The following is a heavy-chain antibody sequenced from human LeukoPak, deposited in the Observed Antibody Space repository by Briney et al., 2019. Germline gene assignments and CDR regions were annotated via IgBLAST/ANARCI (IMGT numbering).Heavy chain of an antibody. CDR2: INPNSGGT. CDR3: ARGIVVVISSVLGWFDP. J-gene: IGHJ5*02. Sequence: ASVKVCCKSSGYTFTVYYMHWVRQAPGQGLELMGWINPNSGGTNYAQKFQGRVTMTRDTSISTAYMELSRLRSDDTAVYYCARGIVVVISSVLGWFDPWGQGTLVTVSS. CDR1: GYTFTVYY. V-gene: IGHV1-2*02. D-gene: IGHD3-22*01.